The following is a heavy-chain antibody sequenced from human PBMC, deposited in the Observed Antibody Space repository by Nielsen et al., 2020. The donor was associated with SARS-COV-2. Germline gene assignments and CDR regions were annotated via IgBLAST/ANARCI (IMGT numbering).Heavy chain of an antibody. D-gene: IGHD3-22*01. Sequence: ASVKVSCKASGYTFTGYYMHWVRQAPGQGLEWMGRINPNSGGTNYAQKFQGRVTMTRDTSISTAYMELSRLRSDDTAVYYCAVDYDGSGYHPGLGYWGQGTLVTVSS. CDR3: AVDYDGSGYHPGLGY. V-gene: IGHV1-2*06. CDR2: INPNSGGT. CDR1: GYTFTGYY. J-gene: IGHJ4*02.